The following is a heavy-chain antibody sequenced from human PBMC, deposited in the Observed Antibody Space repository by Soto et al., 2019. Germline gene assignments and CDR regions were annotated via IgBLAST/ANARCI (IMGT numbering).Heavy chain of an antibody. Sequence: QVQLQESGPGLVKPSQTLSLTCAVSGGSISRSVYYCNWIRQHPGKGQEWIAYIHNSGTTYYNPSLKSRLTFSVDTSKNQFSLKLSSVTTGDTAVYYCARDPIVRGVVGWYFDLWGRGTLVTVSS. J-gene: IGHJ2*01. V-gene: IGHV4-31*11. CDR2: IHNSGTT. D-gene: IGHD3-10*01. CDR1: GGSISRSVYY. CDR3: ARDPIVRGVVGWYFDL.